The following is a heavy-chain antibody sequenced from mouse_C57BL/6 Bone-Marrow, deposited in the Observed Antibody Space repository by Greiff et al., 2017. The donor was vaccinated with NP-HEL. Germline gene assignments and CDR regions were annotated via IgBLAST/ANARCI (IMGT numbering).Heavy chain of an antibody. CDR2: INPNNGGT. J-gene: IGHJ2*01. V-gene: IGHV1-26*01. CDR1: GYTFTDYY. CDR3: ARRYGRYFDY. D-gene: IGHD1-1*01. Sequence: VQLKQSGPELVKPGASVKISCKASGYTFTDYYMNWVKQSHGKSLEWIGDINPNNGGTSYNQKFKGKATLTVDKSSSTAYMELRSLTSEDSAVYYCARRYGRYFDYWGQGTTLTVSS.